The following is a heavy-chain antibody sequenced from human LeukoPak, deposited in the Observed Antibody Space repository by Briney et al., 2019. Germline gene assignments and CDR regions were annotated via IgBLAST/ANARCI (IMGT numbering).Heavy chain of an antibody. CDR1: GFTFSSYA. D-gene: IGHD6-25*01. CDR3: AKQKIAAGYWYFDL. J-gene: IGHJ2*01. V-gene: IGHV3-23*01. CDR2: ISGSDDST. Sequence: GGSLRLSSAASGFTFSSYAMSWVRQASGKGLEWVSAISGSDDSTYYADSVKGRFTISRDNSKNTLYLQMNSLRAEDTAVYYCAKQKIAAGYWYFDLWGRGTLVTVSS.